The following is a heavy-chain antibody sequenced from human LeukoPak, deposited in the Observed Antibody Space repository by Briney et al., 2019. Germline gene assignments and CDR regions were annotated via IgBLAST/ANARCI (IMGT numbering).Heavy chain of an antibody. CDR3: ARANLGFFDY. V-gene: IGHV3-66*01. CDR1: GFTVSSNY. J-gene: IGHJ4*02. Sequence: GGSLRLSCAASGFTVSSNYMSWVRQAPGKGLEWVSVIYSGGSTYYADSVKGRFTISRDDSKNTLYLQMNSLRAEDTAVYYCARANLGFFDYWGQGTLVTVSS. CDR2: IYSGGST. D-gene: IGHD2-8*01.